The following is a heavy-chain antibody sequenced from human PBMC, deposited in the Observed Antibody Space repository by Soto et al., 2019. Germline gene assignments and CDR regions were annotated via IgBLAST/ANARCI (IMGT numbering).Heavy chain of an antibody. CDR2: IRVYNGYT. V-gene: IGHV1-18*04. J-gene: IGHJ4*02. D-gene: IGHD6-19*01. Sequence: VSCTTICGTVHSSYFILGRASPAPWLEWMGWIRVYNGYTNYAQKFQGRVTMTTDTSTSTAYMELRSLISDDTAVYYCARASDGYRSGWYVGYCDYWGPGTPVNGSA. CDR1: CGTVHSSY. CDR3: ARASDGYRSGWYVGYCDY.